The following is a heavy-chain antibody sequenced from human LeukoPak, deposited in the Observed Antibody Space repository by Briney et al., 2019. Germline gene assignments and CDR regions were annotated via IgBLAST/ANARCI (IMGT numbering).Heavy chain of an antibody. CDR3: ARDRYYYDSSGYRWFDP. J-gene: IGHJ5*02. CDR2: IYTSGST. CDR1: GGSLSSYY. Sequence: SETLSLTCTVSGGSLSSYYWSWLRQPAGKGLEWIGRIYTSGSTNYNPSLKSRVTMSVDTSKNQFSLKLSSVTAADTAVYYCARDRYYYDSSGYRWFDPWGQGTLVTVSS. V-gene: IGHV4-4*07. D-gene: IGHD3-22*01.